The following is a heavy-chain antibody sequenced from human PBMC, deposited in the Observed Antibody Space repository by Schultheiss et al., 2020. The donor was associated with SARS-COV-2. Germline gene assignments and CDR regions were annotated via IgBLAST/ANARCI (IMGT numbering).Heavy chain of an antibody. J-gene: IGHJ6*03. CDR2: IYTSGST. V-gene: IGHV4-4*07. CDR1: GGSISSYY. CDR3: ARGYCSSTSCYYYYYYMDV. Sequence: SETLSLTCTVSGGSISSYYWNWIRQPAGKGLEWIGRIYTSGSTNYNPSLKSRVTMSVDTSKNQFSLKLSSVTAADTAVYYCARGYCSSTSCYYYYYYMDVWGKGTTVTVAS. D-gene: IGHD2-2*01.